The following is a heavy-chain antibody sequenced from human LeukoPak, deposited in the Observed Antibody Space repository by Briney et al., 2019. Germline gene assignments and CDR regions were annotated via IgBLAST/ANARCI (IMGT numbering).Heavy chain of an antibody. CDR2: ISYDGSNK. CDR1: GFTFSSYG. J-gene: IGHJ4*02. Sequence: GGSLRLSCAASGFTFSSYGMHWVRQAPGKGLEWVAVISYDGSNKYYADSVKGRFTISRDNSKNTLYLQMNSLRAEDTAVYYCAKDVYSGSYFGYWGQGTLVTVSS. D-gene: IGHD1-26*01. CDR3: AKDVYSGSYFGY. V-gene: IGHV3-30*18.